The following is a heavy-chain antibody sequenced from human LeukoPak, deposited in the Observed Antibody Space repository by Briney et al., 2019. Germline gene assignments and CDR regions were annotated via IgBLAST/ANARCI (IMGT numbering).Heavy chain of an antibody. CDR3: ARTTIGGQYYYYYYYMDV. Sequence: SETLSLTCTVSGGSISSYYWSWIRQPPGKGLEWSGYIYYSGSTNYNPSLKSRVTISVDTSKNQFSLKLSSVTAADTAVYYCARTTIGGQYYYYYYYMDVWGKGTTVTVSS. D-gene: IGHD3-16*01. CDR2: IYYSGST. CDR1: GGSISSYY. V-gene: IGHV4-59*01. J-gene: IGHJ6*03.